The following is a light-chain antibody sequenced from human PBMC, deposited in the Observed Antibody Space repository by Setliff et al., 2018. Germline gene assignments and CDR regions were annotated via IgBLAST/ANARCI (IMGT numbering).Light chain of an antibody. V-gene: IGKV3-20*01. J-gene: IGKJ2*01. CDR1: QSTNY. CDR3: QQWGNSPHT. Sequence: EIVLTQSPGTLSLSPGERATIPCRASQSTNYFAWYQQKPGQPPRLLIYYASHRASGIPDRFSGFGSGTDFTLTISRLEPEDFAMYYCQQWGNSPHTFGQGTKVDIK. CDR2: YAS.